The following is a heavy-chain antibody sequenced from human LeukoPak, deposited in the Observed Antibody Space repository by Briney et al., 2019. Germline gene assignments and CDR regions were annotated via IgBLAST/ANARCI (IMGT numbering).Heavy chain of an antibody. D-gene: IGHD3-3*01. Sequence: PSETLSLTCTVSGGSISSYYWSWVRQPPGKGLEWIGYIYYSGSTNYNPSLKSRVTISVDTSKNQFSLKLSSVTAADTAVYYCARYPFWSGYNWFDPWGQGTLVTVSS. CDR2: IYYSGST. CDR3: ARYPFWSGYNWFDP. CDR1: GGSISSYY. J-gene: IGHJ5*02. V-gene: IGHV4-59*01.